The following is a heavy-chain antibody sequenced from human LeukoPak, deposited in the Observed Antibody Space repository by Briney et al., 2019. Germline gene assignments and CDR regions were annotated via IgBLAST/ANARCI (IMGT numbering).Heavy chain of an antibody. CDR2: ISGSGDSA. Sequence: GRSLRLSCAASGFTFRNYAMSWDRQAPGKGLQWVSGISGSGDSAYYADSVKGRFTISRDNSKNTLYLQLNSLRVEDTAIYYCAKDGAPYTSSHTFWGQGTLVTVSS. J-gene: IGHJ4*02. D-gene: IGHD6-13*01. CDR3: AKDGAPYTSSHTF. V-gene: IGHV3-23*01. CDR1: GFTFRNYA.